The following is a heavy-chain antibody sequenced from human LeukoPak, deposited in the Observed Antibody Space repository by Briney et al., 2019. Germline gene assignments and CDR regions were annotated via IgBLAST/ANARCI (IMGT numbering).Heavy chain of an antibody. Sequence: GGSLRLSCAASGFMFSSYAMHWVRQAPGKGLEYVSAISSNGGSTYYANSVKGRFTISRDNSKNTLNLQMNSLRVEDTAVYYCAREAAADPYYFDYWGQGTLVTVSS. CDR2: ISSNGGST. J-gene: IGHJ4*02. CDR3: AREAAADPYYFDY. CDR1: GFMFSSYA. D-gene: IGHD6-13*01. V-gene: IGHV3-64*01.